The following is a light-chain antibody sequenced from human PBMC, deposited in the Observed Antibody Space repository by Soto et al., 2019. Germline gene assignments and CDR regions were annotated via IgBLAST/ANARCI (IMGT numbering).Light chain of an antibody. Sequence: EIELTQSPATLCLSPGERATLSCRASQSVSSYLAWYQQKPGQAPRLLIYDASNRATGIPARFSGSGSGTDFTLTISSLEPEDFAVYYCQQRSNWPSSLTFGGGTKVEIK. J-gene: IGKJ4*01. CDR2: DAS. V-gene: IGKV3-11*01. CDR1: QSVSSY. CDR3: QQRSNWPSSLT.